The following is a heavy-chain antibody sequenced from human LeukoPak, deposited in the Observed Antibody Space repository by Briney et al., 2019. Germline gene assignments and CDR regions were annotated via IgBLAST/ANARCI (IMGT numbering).Heavy chain of an antibody. CDR2: TYYRSKWYN. Sequence: SQTLSLTCAISGDSVSGNSTAYNWIRQSPSRGLEWLGRTYYRSKWYNDYAVSVKSRITINPDTSKNQLSLQLNSVTPEDTAVYYCARGGQGDGYSADEAFDFWGQGTMDTVSS. CDR3: ARGGQGDGYSADEAFDF. J-gene: IGHJ3*01. CDR1: GDSVSGNSTA. D-gene: IGHD5-24*01. V-gene: IGHV6-1*01.